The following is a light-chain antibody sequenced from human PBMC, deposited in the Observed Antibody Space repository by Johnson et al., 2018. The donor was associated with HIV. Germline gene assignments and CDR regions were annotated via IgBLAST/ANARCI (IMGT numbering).Light chain of an antibody. V-gene: IGLV1-51*02. J-gene: IGLJ1*01. CDR1: SSNIGNNY. CDR3: GTWDTSLSAGGV. Sequence: QSVLTQPPSVSAAPGQKVTISCSGSSSNIGNNYVSWYQQFPGTAPKLLIFKNNERPSGIPDRFSGSKSGTSATLGITGLQTRDEADYYCGTWDTSLSAGGVFGTGTKVTVL. CDR2: KNN.